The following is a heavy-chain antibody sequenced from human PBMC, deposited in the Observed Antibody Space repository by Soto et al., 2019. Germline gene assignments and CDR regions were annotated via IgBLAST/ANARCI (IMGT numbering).Heavy chain of an antibody. J-gene: IGHJ3*02. V-gene: IGHV3-9*01. D-gene: IGHD2-15*01. CDR2: ISWNSGSI. CDR1: GFTFDDYA. CDR3: VKTGDWVVPYGAMDI. Sequence: SLRLSGAAPGFTFDDYAMHWVRQAPGKGLEWVSGISWNSGSIGYADSVKGRFTISRDNAKNSLYLQMNSLRAEDTALYYCVKTGDWVVPYGAMDIWGQGTMVTVSS.